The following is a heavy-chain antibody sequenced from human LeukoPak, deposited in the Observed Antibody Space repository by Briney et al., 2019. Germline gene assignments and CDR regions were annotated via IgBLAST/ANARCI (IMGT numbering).Heavy chain of an antibody. Sequence: PSETLSLTCTVSGGSISSSSYYWGWIRQPPGKGLEWIGSIYYSGSTYYNPSLKSRVTISVDTSRNQFSLKLSSVTVADTAVYYCARHQIAVAALDYWGQGTLVTVSS. CDR2: IYYSGST. V-gene: IGHV4-39*01. CDR3: ARHQIAVAALDY. D-gene: IGHD6-19*01. J-gene: IGHJ4*02. CDR1: GGSISSSSYY.